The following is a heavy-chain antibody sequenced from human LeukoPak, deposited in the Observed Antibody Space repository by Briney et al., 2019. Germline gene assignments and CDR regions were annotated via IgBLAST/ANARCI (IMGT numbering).Heavy chain of an antibody. CDR3: ARDMRGGVPVRDDY. V-gene: IGHV1-18*01. Sequence: ASVKVSCKASGYTFTNYDIHWVRQAPGQGLEWMGWISTYNGNTKYVQRLQGRVAMTTDTSTSTVYMELRSLRSDDTAVYYCARDMRGGVPVRDDYWGQGTLVTVSS. J-gene: IGHJ4*02. CDR2: ISTYNGNT. CDR1: GYTFTNYD. D-gene: IGHD3-16*01.